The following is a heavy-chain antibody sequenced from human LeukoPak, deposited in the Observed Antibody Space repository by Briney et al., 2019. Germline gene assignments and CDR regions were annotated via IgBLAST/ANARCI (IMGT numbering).Heavy chain of an antibody. V-gene: IGHV4-39*01. Sequence: PSETLSLTCTVSRDSVSSNSYYWVWIRQFPGKGLEWIGSAHYSGDRIYNPFLKSRVTISVDTSKNQFSLKVRSVTAADTAVYYCASLGACSGGTCFLRNHFHYYMDFWGEGTTVSVSS. CDR2: AHYSGDR. CDR3: ASLGACSGGTCFLRNHFHYYMDF. CDR1: RDSVSSNSYY. J-gene: IGHJ6*03. D-gene: IGHD2-15*01.